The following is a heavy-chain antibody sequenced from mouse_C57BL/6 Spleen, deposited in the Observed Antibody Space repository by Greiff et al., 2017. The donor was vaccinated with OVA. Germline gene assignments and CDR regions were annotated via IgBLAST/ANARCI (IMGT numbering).Heavy chain of an antibody. CDR3: ARLPSFDY. J-gene: IGHJ2*01. CDR1: GYAFSSSW. D-gene: IGHD5-5*01. V-gene: IGHV1-82*01. CDR2: IYPGDGDT. Sequence: VKVVESGPELVKPGASVKISCKASGYAFSSSWMNWVKQRPGKGLEWIGRIYPGDGDTNYNGKFKGKATLTADKSSSTAYMQLSSLTSEDSAVYFCARLPSFDYWGQGTTLTVSS.